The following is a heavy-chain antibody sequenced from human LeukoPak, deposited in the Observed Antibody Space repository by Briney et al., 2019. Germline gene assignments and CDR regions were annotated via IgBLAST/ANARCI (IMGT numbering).Heavy chain of an antibody. D-gene: IGHD2-15*01. V-gene: IGHV3-23*01. CDR3: AKGGCRGTCSPLAY. Sequence: GALRISCSASGFTFSGSCMRQVRQAPGKGLELIFSSGDSDGSTYYADSLKGRFTISRDNSKDTLYLQMNNLRAEDTAVYYCAKGGCRGTCSPLAYWGQGALVTVSP. J-gene: IGHJ4*02. CDR1: GFTFSGSC. CDR2: SGDSDGST.